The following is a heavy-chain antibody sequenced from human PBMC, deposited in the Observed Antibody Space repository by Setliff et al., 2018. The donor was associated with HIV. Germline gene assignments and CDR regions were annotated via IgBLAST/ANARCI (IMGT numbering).Heavy chain of an antibody. Sequence: GGSLRLSCAASGYTFSRYWMSWVRQAPGKGLEWVANIDRDGSETNYVDSVKDRFTIFRDNAKSSMYLQMNSLRVEDTAIYYCARKFRPGHGVDVWGQGTTVTVSS. CDR1: GYTFSRYW. D-gene: IGHD3-10*01. J-gene: IGHJ6*02. CDR2: IDRDGSET. CDR3: ARKFRPGHGVDV. V-gene: IGHV3-7*01.